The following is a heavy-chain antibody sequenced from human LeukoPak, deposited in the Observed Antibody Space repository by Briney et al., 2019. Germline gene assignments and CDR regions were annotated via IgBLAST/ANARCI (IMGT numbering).Heavy chain of an antibody. CDR1: GGSISNYY. J-gene: IGHJ5*02. V-gene: IGHV4-59*08. Sequence: SETLSLTCTVSGGSISNYYWSWIRQPPGKGLGWVGYIYYSGSTNYNPSLKRRVTISVDPSKNQFSLKLNSVTAADTAVYYCARRYGSGSNPFDPWGQGTLVTVSS. CDR2: IYYSGST. D-gene: IGHD3-10*01. CDR3: ARRYGSGSNPFDP.